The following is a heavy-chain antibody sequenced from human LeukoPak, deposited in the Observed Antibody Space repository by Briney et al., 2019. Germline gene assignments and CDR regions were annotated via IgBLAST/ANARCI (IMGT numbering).Heavy chain of an antibody. Sequence: AGSLRLSCAASGFTFSNYAMSWVRQAPGKGLEWASAISGSGDNTYYADSVKGRFTVSRDNSKNTLYVQMKSLRAEDTAVYYCAKDFVVVPGNVNYFDYWGQGTLVTVSS. D-gene: IGHD2-21*02. CDR3: AKDFVVVPGNVNYFDY. CDR2: ISGSGDNT. V-gene: IGHV3-23*01. J-gene: IGHJ4*02. CDR1: GFTFSNYA.